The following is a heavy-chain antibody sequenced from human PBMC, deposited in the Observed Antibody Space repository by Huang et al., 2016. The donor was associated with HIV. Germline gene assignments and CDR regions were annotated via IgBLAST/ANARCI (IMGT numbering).Heavy chain of an antibody. V-gene: IGHV3-30*03. Sequence: QGQLVESGGGVVQPGRSLRLSCAASGFSFTSYDMQCVRQVPGKGLDWVSFVSNDGNEKYYADSVKGRFTISRDNFKNTLYLQMNSLRTGDTAVYFCLPAGHVSHYYYMDVWGKGTTVIVSS. CDR2: VSNDGNEK. CDR1: GFSFTSYD. J-gene: IGHJ6*03. CDR3: LPAGHVSHYYYMDV.